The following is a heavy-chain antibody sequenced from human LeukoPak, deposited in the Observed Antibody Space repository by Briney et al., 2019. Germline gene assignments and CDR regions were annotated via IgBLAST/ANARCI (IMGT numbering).Heavy chain of an antibody. CDR1: GFSFSDHY. D-gene: IGHD2/OR15-2a*01. J-gene: IGHJ3*02. Sequence: PGWSLTLSCAVSGFSFSDHYMDWVRQAPGKGLEWVGRTRNKANSYTTEYAASVKGRFTSSRDDSKSSLYLQIKSLNTDDTPVYYCAIPFASTSTFDIWGQGAMFLVCS. CDR3: AIPFASTSTFDI. CDR2: TRNKANSYTT. V-gene: IGHV3-72*01.